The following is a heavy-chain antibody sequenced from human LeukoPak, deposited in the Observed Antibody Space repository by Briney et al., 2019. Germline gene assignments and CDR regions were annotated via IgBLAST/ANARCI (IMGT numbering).Heavy chain of an antibody. D-gene: IGHD5-18*01. V-gene: IGHV4-4*07. Sequence: PSETLSLTCTVSGGSISSYYWSWIRQPAGKGLEWIGRIYTSGSTNYNPSLKSRVTMSVDTSKNQFSLKLSSVTAADTAVYYCARDPTNPGYSYGYSDYWGQGTLVTVSS. CDR2: IYTSGST. CDR3: ARDPTNPGYSYGYSDY. CDR1: GGSISSYY. J-gene: IGHJ4*02.